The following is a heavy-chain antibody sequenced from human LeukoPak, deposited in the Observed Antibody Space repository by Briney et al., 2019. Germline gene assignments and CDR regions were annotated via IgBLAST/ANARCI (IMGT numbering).Heavy chain of an antibody. CDR3: ARDHLHFLRMTAVAGTIAFDI. CDR1: GLTFSSHG. V-gene: IGHV3-33*01. J-gene: IGHJ3*02. Sequence: GGSLRLSCAVSGLTFSSHGMHWVRQAPGKGLEWAAVIWYDGSNKYYADSVKGRFTISRDNSKNTVYVQMNSLRAEDTAVYYCARDHLHFLRMTAVAGTIAFDIWGQGTMVTVSS. D-gene: IGHD6-19*01. CDR2: IWYDGSNK.